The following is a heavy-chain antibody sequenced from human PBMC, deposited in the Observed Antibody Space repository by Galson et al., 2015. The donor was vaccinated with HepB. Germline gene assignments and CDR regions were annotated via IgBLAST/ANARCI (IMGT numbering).Heavy chain of an antibody. CDR2: ISGSGGST. D-gene: IGHD3-10*01. V-gene: IGHV3-23*01. CDR3: AKDQLTMVRGVCDY. Sequence: MNWVRQAPGKGLEWVSAISGSGGSTYYADSVKGRFTISRDNSKNTLYLQMNSLRAEDTAVYYCAKDQLTMVRGVCDYWGQGTLVTVSS. J-gene: IGHJ4*02.